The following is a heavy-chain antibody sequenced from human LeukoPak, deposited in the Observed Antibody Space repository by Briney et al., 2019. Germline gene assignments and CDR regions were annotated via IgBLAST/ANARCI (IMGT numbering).Heavy chain of an antibody. Sequence: GESLKISCQGSGYSFTSYWIGWVRQMPGKGLEWMGIIYPGHSDTRYSPSFQGQVTISADKSISTAYLQWSSLKASDTAMHYCARDYTTYYYDSSGYNHDAFDIWGQGTMVTVSS. CDR1: GYSFTSYW. CDR3: ARDYTTYYYDSSGYNHDAFDI. D-gene: IGHD3-22*01. V-gene: IGHV5-51*01. CDR2: IYPGHSDT. J-gene: IGHJ3*02.